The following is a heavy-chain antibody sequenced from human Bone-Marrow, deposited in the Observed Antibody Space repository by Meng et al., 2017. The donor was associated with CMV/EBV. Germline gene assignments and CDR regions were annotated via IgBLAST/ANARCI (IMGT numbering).Heavy chain of an antibody. CDR3: ARGVENDPPEGYYYGMDV. Sequence: ASVKVSCKASGYTFTGYYMHWVRQAPGQGLEWMGWINPNSGGTNYAQKFQGRVTMTRDTSISTAYMELSRLRSDDTAVYYCARGVENDPPEGYYYGMDVWGQGTTVTVSS. V-gene: IGHV1-2*02. J-gene: IGHJ6*02. D-gene: IGHD1-1*01. CDR1: GYTFTGYY. CDR2: INPNSGGT.